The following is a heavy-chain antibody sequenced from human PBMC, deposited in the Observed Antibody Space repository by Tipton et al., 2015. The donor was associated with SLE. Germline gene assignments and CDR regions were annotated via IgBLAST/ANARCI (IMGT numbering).Heavy chain of an antibody. J-gene: IGHJ6*03. CDR3: ARGGFGTVFYYYYMDV. CDR1: GGSITNYY. Sequence: TLSLTCIVSGGSITNYYWSWIRQPPGKGLEWIGYIYYSGSTNYNPSLKSRVTISVDRPRDQFSLKLTSVTAADTAMYYCARGGFGTVFYYYYMDVWGKGTTVTVSS. V-gene: IGHV4-59*01. CDR2: IYYSGST. D-gene: IGHD6-13*01.